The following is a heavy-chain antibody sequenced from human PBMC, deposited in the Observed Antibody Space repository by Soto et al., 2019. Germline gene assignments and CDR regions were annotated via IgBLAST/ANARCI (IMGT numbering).Heavy chain of an antibody. D-gene: IGHD1-1*01. J-gene: IGHJ3*02. CDR1: GGSVSSGSYY. V-gene: IGHV4-34*01. CDR3: ARVERGTATTVVDAFDI. CDR2: MSHSGGT. Sequence: QVQLQQWGAGLLKPSETLSLTCAVYGGSVSSGSYYWSWIRQPPGKGLEWIGEMSHSGGTHFNPSHKSRFTISVDTSKNQFSLKMSFVTAADTALYYCARVERGTATTVVDAFDIWGPGTMVTVSS.